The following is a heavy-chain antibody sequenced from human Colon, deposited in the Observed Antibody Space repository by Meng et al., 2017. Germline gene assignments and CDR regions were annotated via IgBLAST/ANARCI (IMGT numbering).Heavy chain of an antibody. D-gene: IGHD1-26*01. J-gene: IGHJ4*02. CDR1: GYSFTFFA. CDR2: SNKISGHP. V-gene: IGHV7-4-1*02. CDR3: AREGSDSYIDH. Sequence: QVQMVQSGYEMNKPGASVRISCKTSGYSFTFFAMNWVRQAPGRGLEWMGWSNKISGHPTYDEDFTGRFVFSLDTSATTAYLEINSLRPDDTAVYYCAREGSDSYIDHWGQGTLVTVSS.